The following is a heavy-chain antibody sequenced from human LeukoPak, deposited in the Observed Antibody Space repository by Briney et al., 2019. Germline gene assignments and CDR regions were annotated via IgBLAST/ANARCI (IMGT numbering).Heavy chain of an antibody. Sequence: GSEKVSCNTSGYTFTAYHIHCVRQAPGQGLEWMGWINPNSGGTNYAQKFQGWVTMTRDTSISTAYMELSRLRSDDTAVYYCARGLAYGDYYLDYWGQGTLVTVSS. CDR2: INPNSGGT. CDR1: GYTFTAYH. CDR3: ARGLAYGDYYLDY. D-gene: IGHD4-17*01. J-gene: IGHJ4*02. V-gene: IGHV1-2*04.